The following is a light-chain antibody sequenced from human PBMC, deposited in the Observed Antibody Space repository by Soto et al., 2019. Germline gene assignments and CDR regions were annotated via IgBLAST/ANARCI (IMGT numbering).Light chain of an antibody. CDR3: NSYTGSATPYV. CDR1: SSDVGGYNY. V-gene: IGLV2-14*03. CDR2: DVT. J-gene: IGLJ1*01. Sequence: QSVLTQPASVSGSPGQSITISCTGTSSDVGGYNYVSWYQHHPDKAPKLVIYDVTNRPSGVSNRFSGSKAGNTASLTISGLQAEDEADYSCNSYTGSATPYVFGPGTKVTVL.